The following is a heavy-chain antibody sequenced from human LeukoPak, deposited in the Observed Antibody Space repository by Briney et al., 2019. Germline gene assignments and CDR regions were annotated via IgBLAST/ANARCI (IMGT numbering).Heavy chain of an antibody. CDR1: GGSISSYY. V-gene: IGHV4-59*01. Sequence: SETLSLTCTVSGGSISSYYWGWIRQPPGKGLEWIGYIYYSGSTNYSPSLKSRVTISVDTSKNQFSLKLSSVTAADTAVYYCARSLRAYYWYFDLWGRGTLVSVSS. CDR2: IYYSGST. CDR3: ARSLRAYYWYFDL. D-gene: IGHD2-21*01. J-gene: IGHJ2*01.